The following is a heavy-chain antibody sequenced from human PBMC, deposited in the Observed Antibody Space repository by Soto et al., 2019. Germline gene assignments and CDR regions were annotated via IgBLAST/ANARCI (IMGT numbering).Heavy chain of an antibody. J-gene: IGHJ3*02. D-gene: IGHD3-3*01. CDR2: IKQDGSEK. CDR3: AGXPGITIFGVVIIPSAADAFDI. V-gene: IGHV3-7*03. CDR1: GLTFSSYW. Sequence: PGGSLRLSCAASGLTFSSYWMSWVRQAPGKGLEWVANIKQDGSEKYYVDSVKGRFTISRDNAKNSLYLQMNSLRAEDTAVYYCAGXPGITIFGVVIIPSAADAFDIWGQGTMVTVSS.